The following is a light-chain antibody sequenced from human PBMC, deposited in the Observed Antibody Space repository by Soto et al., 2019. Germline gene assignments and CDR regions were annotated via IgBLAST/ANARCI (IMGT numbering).Light chain of an antibody. J-gene: IGKJ1*01. CDR2: QAS. CDR1: QXIIRW. CDR3: HQYNSYRWT. Sequence: DIQMTXXPXXXXASVGDRVTXTCRAXQXIIRWLAWYQQKPGKAPKLLIYQASSLESGVPSRFSGSASGTEFTLTISGLQPDDFATYYCHQYNSYRWTFGQGTKVEIK. V-gene: IGKV1-5*03.